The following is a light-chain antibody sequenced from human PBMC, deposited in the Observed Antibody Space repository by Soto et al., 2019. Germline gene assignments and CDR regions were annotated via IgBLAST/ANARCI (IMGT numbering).Light chain of an antibody. Sequence: DIQLTQSPSFLSASVGDRVTITCRASQGISSSLAWYHQKPGKAPKLLIYAASTLESGVPSRFSGSESGTEFSLTISSLQPEDSATYYCQQSYSTPPYTFGQGTKLEIK. V-gene: IGKV1-9*01. CDR3: QQSYSTPPYT. CDR2: AAS. CDR1: QGISSS. J-gene: IGKJ2*01.